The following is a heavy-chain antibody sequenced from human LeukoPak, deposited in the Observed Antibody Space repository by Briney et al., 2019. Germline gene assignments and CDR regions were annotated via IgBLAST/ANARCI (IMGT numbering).Heavy chain of an antibody. Sequence: NPSETLSLTCAVYGGSFSSYYWSWIRQPPGKGLEWIGGINHSGSTNYNPSLKSRVTMSVDTSKNQFSLKLSSVTAADTAVYYCARGRKFYGYLDYWGQGTLVTVSS. V-gene: IGHV4-34*01. CDR1: GGSFSSYY. J-gene: IGHJ4*02. CDR2: INHSGST. CDR3: ARGRKFYGYLDY. D-gene: IGHD2/OR15-2a*01.